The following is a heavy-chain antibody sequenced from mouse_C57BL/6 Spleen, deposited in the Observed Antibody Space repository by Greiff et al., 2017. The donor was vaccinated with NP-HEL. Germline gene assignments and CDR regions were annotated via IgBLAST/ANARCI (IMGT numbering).Heavy chain of an antibody. D-gene: IGHD1-1*01. Sequence: EVKLVESGGGLVKPGGSLKLSCAASGFTFSSYAMSWVRQTPEKRLEWVATISDGGSYTYYPDNVKGRFTLSRDNAKNNLYLQMSHLKSEDTAMYYCAREGGLLTTVVATRYFDVWGTGTTVTVSS. V-gene: IGHV5-4*01. CDR3: AREGGLLTTVVATRYFDV. CDR1: GFTFSSYA. J-gene: IGHJ1*03. CDR2: ISDGGSYT.